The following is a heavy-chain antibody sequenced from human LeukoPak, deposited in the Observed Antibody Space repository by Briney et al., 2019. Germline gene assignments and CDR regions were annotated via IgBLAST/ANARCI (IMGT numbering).Heavy chain of an antibody. J-gene: IGHJ5*02. V-gene: IGHV4-30-2*01. CDR2: SYHSGST. CDR1: GGSISSGGYS. D-gene: IGHD4-11*01. CDR3: ARDTGRWFDP. Sequence: SETLSLTRAVSGGSISSGGYSWSWIRQPPGKGLEWIGYSYHSGSTYYNPSLKSRVTISVERYKKQFYLKLSSVTAADTAVYYCARDTGRWFDPWGQGTMVSVSS.